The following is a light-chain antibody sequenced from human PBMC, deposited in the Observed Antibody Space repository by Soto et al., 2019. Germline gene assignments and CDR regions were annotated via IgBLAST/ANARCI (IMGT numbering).Light chain of an antibody. CDR1: SSDIGAGPE. J-gene: IGLJ1*01. CDR2: GST. CDR3: HSYDNNLSAHV. Sequence: QSVLTQPPSLSGAPGQRVTISCTGSSSDIGAGPEVHWYQQLPGTAPKPLIFGSTNRPSGVPARFSGSKSATSASLAITGLQAEDEADYYCHSYDNNLSAHVFGSGTKLTVL. V-gene: IGLV1-40*01.